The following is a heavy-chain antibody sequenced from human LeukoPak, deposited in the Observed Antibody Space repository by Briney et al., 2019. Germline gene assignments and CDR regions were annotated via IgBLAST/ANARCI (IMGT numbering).Heavy chain of an antibody. J-gene: IGHJ4*02. D-gene: IGHD5-24*01. CDR2: IYRGDAT. Sequence: GGSLRLSCAASGFTFSSYAMHWVRQAPGKGLEWFSVIYRGDATYYADSVKGRFTISRDSSENTVYLQMDSLRTDDTSVYYCVKEAPGTTIYYWGQGTLVTVSS. CDR1: GFTFSSYA. CDR3: VKEAPGTTIYY. V-gene: IGHV3-66*01.